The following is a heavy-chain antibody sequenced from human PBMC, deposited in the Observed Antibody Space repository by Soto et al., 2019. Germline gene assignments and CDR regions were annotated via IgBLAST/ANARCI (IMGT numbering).Heavy chain of an antibody. CDR1: GFTFSRFG. CDR2: VWYDGSDK. V-gene: IGHV3-33*01. D-gene: IGHD6-13*01. Sequence: GGSLRLSCAASGFTFSRFGMHWVRQAPGKGLAWVAGVWYDGSDKYYADSVKGRFTISRDNAKNTLYLQMNSLRAEDTAMYYCARDLSSSWYAAYYYYYGMDVWGQGXTVTVSS. CDR3: ARDLSSSWYAAYYYYYGMDV. J-gene: IGHJ6*02.